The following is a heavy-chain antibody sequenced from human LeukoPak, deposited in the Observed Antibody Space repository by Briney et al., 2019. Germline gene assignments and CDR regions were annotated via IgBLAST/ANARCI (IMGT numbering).Heavy chain of an antibody. J-gene: IGHJ4*02. V-gene: IGHV4-39*01. CDR2: IYYSGST. CDR3: ARYSSGPLFDY. Sequence: SETLSLTCTVSGGSISSSFYYWGWIRQPPGKGLEWIGSIYYSGSTYYNPSLKSRVTISVDTSKNQFSLKLSSVTAADTAVYYCARYSSGPLFDYWGQGTLVTVSS. D-gene: IGHD6-19*01. CDR1: GGSISSSFYY.